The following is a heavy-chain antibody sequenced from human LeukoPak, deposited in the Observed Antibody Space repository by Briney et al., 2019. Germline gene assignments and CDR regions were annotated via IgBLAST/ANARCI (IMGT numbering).Heavy chain of an antibody. CDR1: GGSISSGGYY. CDR3: ARSPSYDSSGYYGD. V-gene: IGHV4-31*03. D-gene: IGHD3-22*01. CDR2: IYYSGST. Sequence: SETLSLTCTVSGGSISSGGYYWSWIRQHPGKGLEWIGYIYYSGSTYYNPSLKSRVTISVDTSKNQFSLKLSSVTAADTAVYYCARSPSYDSSGYYGDWGQGTMVTASS. J-gene: IGHJ3*01.